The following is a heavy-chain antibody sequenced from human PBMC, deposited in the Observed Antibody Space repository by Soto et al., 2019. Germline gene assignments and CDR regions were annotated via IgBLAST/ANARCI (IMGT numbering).Heavy chain of an antibody. CDR1: GFTFSNYA. Sequence: PGGSLRLSCSASGFTFSNYAMHWVRQAPGKGLEYVSAISSNGGSTYYTDSVKDRFTISRDNYKNTLYLQMSSLRPGDTALYYCVKIPSTYYRDAFDIWGQGTMVTVSS. V-gene: IGHV3-64D*08. CDR2: ISSNGGST. J-gene: IGHJ3*02. CDR3: VKIPSTYYRDAFDI. D-gene: IGHD3-10*01.